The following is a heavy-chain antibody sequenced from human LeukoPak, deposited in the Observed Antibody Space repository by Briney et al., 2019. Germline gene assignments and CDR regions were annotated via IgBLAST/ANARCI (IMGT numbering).Heavy chain of an antibody. CDR2: IYPGDSDT. CDR3: ARRLQLERRGHFDF. V-gene: IGHV5-51*01. J-gene: IGHJ4*02. Sequence: GESLKISCKGSGYRFISYWIGWVRQMPGKGLEWMGIIYPGDSDTRYSPSFQGQVTISADKSISTAYLQWSSLKASDSAMYYCARRLQLERRGHFDFWGQGTLVTVSS. D-gene: IGHD1-1*01. CDR1: GYRFISYW.